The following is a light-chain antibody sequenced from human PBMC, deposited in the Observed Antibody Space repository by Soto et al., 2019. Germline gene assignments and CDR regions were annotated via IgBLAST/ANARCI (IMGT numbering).Light chain of an antibody. CDR2: DAS. Sequence: DIQMTHTPYTLSASVGDKVTITSRASQSISAWLAWYQQKPGRAPKLLIYDASNLQSGVPSRFSGSGSGTEFTLTIDSLQPDDFATYYCEQYDTYLRTFGQGTKVDI. V-gene: IGKV1-5*01. J-gene: IGKJ1*01. CDR1: QSISAW. CDR3: EQYDTYLRT.